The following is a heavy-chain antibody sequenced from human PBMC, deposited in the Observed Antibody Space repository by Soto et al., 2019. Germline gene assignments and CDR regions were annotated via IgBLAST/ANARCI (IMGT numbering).Heavy chain of an antibody. D-gene: IGHD1-1*01. CDR1: GGSISSGGYS. CDR2: IYHSGYT. Sequence: QLQLQESGSGLVKPSQTLSPTCTVSGGSISSGGYSWNWIRQAPGKGLEWIGYIYHSGYTLYNPSLKGRVTISVDKSKNHFSLNLTSVTAADTAVYYCARDQLEGNWFDPWGQGTLVTVSS. J-gene: IGHJ5*02. V-gene: IGHV4-30-2*01. CDR3: ARDQLEGNWFDP.